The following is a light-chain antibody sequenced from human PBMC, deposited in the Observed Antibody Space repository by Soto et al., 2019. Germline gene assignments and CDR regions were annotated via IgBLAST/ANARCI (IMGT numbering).Light chain of an antibody. V-gene: IGKV1-5*03. CDR3: KQFNIYPYT. J-gene: IGKJ2*01. Sequence: DIQMTQSPSTLSASVGDTVTFTCRASQSIGNWMAWYQQTPGKAPKLLIYRGSSLQSGVPSRFSGSGSGTEFTLTIVSLQPDDFAVYFCKQFNIYPYTFGPGTKLEIK. CDR1: QSIGNW. CDR2: RGS.